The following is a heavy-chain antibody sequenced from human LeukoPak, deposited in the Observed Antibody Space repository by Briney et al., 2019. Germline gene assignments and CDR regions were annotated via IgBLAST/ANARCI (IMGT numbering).Heavy chain of an antibody. V-gene: IGHV3-30*02. CDR3: ARERPVSRSYYYYGMDV. CDR2: IRYDGSNK. J-gene: IGHJ6*02. Sequence: PGGSLRLSCAASGFTFSSYGMHWVRQAPGKGLEWVAFIRYDGSNKYYADSVKGRFTISRDNSKNTLYLQMNSLRAEDTAVYYCARERPVSRSYYYYGMDVWGQGTTVTVSS. CDR1: GFTFSSYG. D-gene: IGHD6-6*01.